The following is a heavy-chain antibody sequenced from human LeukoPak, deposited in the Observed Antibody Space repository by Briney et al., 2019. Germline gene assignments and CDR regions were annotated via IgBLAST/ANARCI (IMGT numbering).Heavy chain of an antibody. V-gene: IGHV4-4*02. J-gene: IGHJ4*02. CDR3: SRESGAFRPFGY. CDR2: ISLTGQT. D-gene: IGHD1-26*01. Sequence: MSSETLSLTCGVSGGSISSTNWWSWVRQPPGQGLEWIGEISLTGQTNYNPSLNGRVTMSLDESRNQLSLKLTSVTAADTAIYYCSRESGAFRPFGYWGQGTLVIVPP. CDR1: GGSISSTNW.